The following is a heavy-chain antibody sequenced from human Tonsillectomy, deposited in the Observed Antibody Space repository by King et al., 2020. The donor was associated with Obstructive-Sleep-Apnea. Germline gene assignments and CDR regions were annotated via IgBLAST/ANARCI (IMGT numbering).Heavy chain of an antibody. CDR3: ARGVRTVSLKYYFDY. CDR1: GFTVSINY. J-gene: IGHJ4*02. V-gene: IGHV3-66*01. CDR2: IYSGGST. Sequence: VQLVESGGGLVQPGGSLRLSCAASGFTVSINYMSWVRQAPGKGLEWVSVIYSGGSTYYADSVKGRFTISRDNSKNTLYLQMNSLRAEDTAVYYCARGVRTVSLKYYFDYWGQGTLVTVSS. D-gene: IGHD1-1*01.